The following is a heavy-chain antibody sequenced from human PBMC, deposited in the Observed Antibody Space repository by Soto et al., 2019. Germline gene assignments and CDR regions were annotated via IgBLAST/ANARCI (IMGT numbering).Heavy chain of an antibody. CDR3: ARGLWFGELGAFDI. J-gene: IGHJ3*02. CDR2: INPNSGNT. CDR1: GYTFTSYD. D-gene: IGHD3-10*01. V-gene: IGHV1-8*01. Sequence: GASVKVSCKASGYTFTSYDINWVRQATGQGLEWMGWINPNSGNTGYAQKFQGRDTMTRNTSISTAYMELSSLRSEDTAVYYCARGLWFGELGAFDIWGQGTMVTVSS.